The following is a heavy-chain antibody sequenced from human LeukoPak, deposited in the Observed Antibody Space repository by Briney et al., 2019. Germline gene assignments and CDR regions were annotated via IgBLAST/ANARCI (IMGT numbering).Heavy chain of an antibody. D-gene: IGHD6-13*01. CDR1: GGSFSGYY. J-gene: IGHJ6*03. Sequence: SETLSLTCAVYGGSFSGYYWSWIRQPPGKGLEWIGEINHSGSTNYNPFLKSRVTISVDTSKNQFSLKLSSVTAADTAVYYCARLTGYSSSWYYYYYYYMDVWGKGTTVTISS. CDR3: ARLTGYSSSWYYYYYYYMDV. CDR2: INHSGST. V-gene: IGHV4-34*01.